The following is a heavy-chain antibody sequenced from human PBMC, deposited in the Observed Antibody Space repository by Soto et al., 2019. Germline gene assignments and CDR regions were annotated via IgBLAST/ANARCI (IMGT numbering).Heavy chain of an antibody. J-gene: IGHJ4*02. Sequence: GASVKVSCKASGYTFTNYAMHWVRQAPGQRLEWMGWINAGNGNTKYSQKFQGRVTITRDTSASTAYMELSSLRSEDTAVYYCARDLLYYGSGTRSLDYWGQGTLVTVSS. V-gene: IGHV1-3*01. CDR3: ARDLLYYGSGTRSLDY. CDR1: GYTFTNYA. D-gene: IGHD3-10*01. CDR2: INAGNGNT.